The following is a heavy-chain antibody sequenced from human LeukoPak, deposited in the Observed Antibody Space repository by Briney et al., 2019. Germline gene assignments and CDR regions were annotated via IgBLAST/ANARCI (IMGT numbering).Heavy chain of an antibody. Sequence: SETLSLTCAVYGGSFSGYYWSWIRQPPGKGLEWIGEINHSGSTNYNPSLKSRVTISVDTSKNPFSLKLSSVTAADTAVYYCAREIAGSFDYWGQGTLVTVSS. CDR2: INHSGST. CDR1: GGSFSGYY. V-gene: IGHV4-34*01. D-gene: IGHD2-21*01. J-gene: IGHJ4*02. CDR3: AREIAGSFDY.